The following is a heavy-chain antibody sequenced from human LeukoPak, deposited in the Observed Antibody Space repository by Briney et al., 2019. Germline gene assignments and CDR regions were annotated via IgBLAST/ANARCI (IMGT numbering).Heavy chain of an antibody. D-gene: IGHD3-10*01. Sequence: GGSPRLSCAASGFTFSDYNMNWVRQVPGKGLESVSYMSRSGDIIYYADSVKGRFTISRDNAKNSLYLQMNSLRAEDTAVYYCARDVYYGSGSPRLDYWGQGTLVTVSS. CDR1: GFTFSDYN. CDR3: ARDVYYGSGSPRLDY. CDR2: MSRSGDII. V-gene: IGHV3-48*01. J-gene: IGHJ4*02.